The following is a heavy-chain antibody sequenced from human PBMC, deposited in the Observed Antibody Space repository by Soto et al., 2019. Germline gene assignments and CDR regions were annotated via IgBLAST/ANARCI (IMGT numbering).Heavy chain of an antibody. V-gene: IGHV3-33*01. J-gene: IGHJ4*02. Sequence: GGSLRLSCAASGFTFSSYGMHWVRQAPGKGLEWVAVIWYDGSNKYYADSVKGRFTISRDNSKNTLYLQMNSLRAEDTAVYYCARDSDGYNLGYYFDYWGQGTLVTVSS. D-gene: IGHD5-12*01. CDR3: ARDSDGYNLGYYFDY. CDR2: IWYDGSNK. CDR1: GFTFSSYG.